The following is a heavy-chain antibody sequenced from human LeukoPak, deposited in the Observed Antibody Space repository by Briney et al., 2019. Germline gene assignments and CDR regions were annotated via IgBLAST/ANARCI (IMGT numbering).Heavy chain of an antibody. J-gene: IGHJ4*02. CDR2: ISWNSGSI. Sequence: GGSLRLSCAASGFTFDDYAMHWVRQAPGKGLEWVSGISWNSGSIGYADSVKGRFTISRVNAKNSLYLQMNSLRAEDTALYYCAKAGRIAVAGTCFDYWGQGTLVTVSS. CDR3: AKAGRIAVAGTCFDY. CDR1: GFTFDDYA. D-gene: IGHD6-19*01. V-gene: IGHV3-9*01.